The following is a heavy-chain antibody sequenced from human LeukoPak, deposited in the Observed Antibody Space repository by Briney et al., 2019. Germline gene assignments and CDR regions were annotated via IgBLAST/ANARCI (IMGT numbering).Heavy chain of an antibody. D-gene: IGHD3-10*01. V-gene: IGHV4-30-2*01. Sequence: SSQTLSLTCAVSGGSISSSGYSWSWIRQPPGEGLEWIGYIYHSGSTYYSPSLKSRVTISVDRSKNQFSLKLSSVTAADTAVYYCTSSSSGSFDYWGQGTLVTVSS. CDR2: IYHSGST. J-gene: IGHJ4*02. CDR3: TSSSSGSFDY. CDR1: GGSISSSGYS.